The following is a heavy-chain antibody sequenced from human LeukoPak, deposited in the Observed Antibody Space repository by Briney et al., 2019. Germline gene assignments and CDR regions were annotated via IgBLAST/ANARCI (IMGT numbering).Heavy chain of an antibody. Sequence: SETLSLTCTVSGGSISTYHWSWIRQPPGKGLEWIGYIYSSGSTNYNPSLKSQVTISVDTSKNQFSLKLSSVTAADTALYYCARGGPRGYSYGQFDPWGQGTLVTVSS. CDR1: GGSISTYH. J-gene: IGHJ5*02. D-gene: IGHD5-18*01. V-gene: IGHV4-59*01. CDR2: IYSSGST. CDR3: ARGGPRGYSYGQFDP.